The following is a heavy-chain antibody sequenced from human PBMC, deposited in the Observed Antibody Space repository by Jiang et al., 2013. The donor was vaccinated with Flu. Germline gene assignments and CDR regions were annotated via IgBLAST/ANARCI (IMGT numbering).Heavy chain of an antibody. V-gene: IGHV2-5*02. CDR1: GFSLSTSGVG. Sequence: KPTQTLTLTCTFSGFSLSTSGVGVGWIRQPPGKALEWLALIYWDDDKRYSPSLKSRLTITKDTSKNQVVLTMTNMDPVDTATYYCAHSRYCSSTSCYNFDYWGQGTLVTVSS. D-gene: IGHD2-2*02. CDR3: AHSRYCSSTSCYNFDY. J-gene: IGHJ4*02. CDR2: IYWDDDK.